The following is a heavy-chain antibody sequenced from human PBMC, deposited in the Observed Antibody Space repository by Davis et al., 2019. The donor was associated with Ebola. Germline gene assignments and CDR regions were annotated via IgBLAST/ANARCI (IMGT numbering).Heavy chain of an antibody. CDR3: ARWSEHAFDI. D-gene: IGHD1-26*01. Sequence: KVSCKGFRSSSSTYWIGWVRQMPGKGLECMGIIFPDDSDTRYGPSFKGQVTISVDKSINVAYLQWSSLRASDTAMYYCARWSEHAFDIWGQGTFVTVSS. J-gene: IGHJ3*02. CDR2: IFPDDSDT. V-gene: IGHV5-51*01. CDR1: RSSSSTYW.